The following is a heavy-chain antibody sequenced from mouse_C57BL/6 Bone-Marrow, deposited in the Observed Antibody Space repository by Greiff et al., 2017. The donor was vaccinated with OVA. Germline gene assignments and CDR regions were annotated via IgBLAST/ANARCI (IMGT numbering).Heavy chain of an antibody. Sequence: EVQRVESGGGLVKPGGSLKLSCAASGFTFSSYAMSWVRQTPEKRLEWVATISDGGSYTYYPDNVKGRFTITRDNAKNNLYLQMSHLKSEDTAMYYCARKTSYYYGMDDWGQGTSVTVSS. CDR1: GFTFSSYA. CDR2: ISDGGSYT. CDR3: ARKTSYYYGMDD. D-gene: IGHD6-1*01. J-gene: IGHJ4*01. V-gene: IGHV5-4*01.